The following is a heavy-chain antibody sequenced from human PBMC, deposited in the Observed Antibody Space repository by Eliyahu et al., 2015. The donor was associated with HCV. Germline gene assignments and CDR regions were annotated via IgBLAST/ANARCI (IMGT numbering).Heavy chain of an antibody. Sequence: QLQLQESGPGLVKPSETLSLTCTVSGGSISSSSYYWGWIRQPPGKGLEWIGSIYYSGSTYYNPSLKSRVTISVDTSKNQFSLKLSSVTAADTAVYYCASLITIFGVVIGYFDYWGQGTLVTVSS. D-gene: IGHD3-3*01. J-gene: IGHJ4*02. CDR2: IYYSGST. CDR3: ASLITIFGVVIGYFDY. CDR1: GGSISSSSYY. V-gene: IGHV4-39*01.